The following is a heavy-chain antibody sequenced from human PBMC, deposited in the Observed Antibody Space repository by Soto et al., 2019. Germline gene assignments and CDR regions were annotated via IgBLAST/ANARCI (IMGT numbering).Heavy chain of an antibody. V-gene: IGHV4-34*01. CDR3: AGFIAAAGTPRGYGMDV. CDR1: GGSFSGYY. Sequence: ASETLSLTCAVYGGSFSGYYWSWIRQPPWKGLEWIGEINHSGSTNYNPSLKSRVTISVDTSKNQFSLKLSSVTAADTAVYYCAGFIAAAGTPRGYGMDVWGKGTTVTV. D-gene: IGHD6-13*01. J-gene: IGHJ6*04. CDR2: INHSGST.